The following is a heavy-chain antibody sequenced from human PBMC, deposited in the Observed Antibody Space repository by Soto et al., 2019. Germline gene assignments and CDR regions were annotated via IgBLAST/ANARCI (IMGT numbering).Heavy chain of an antibody. CDR2: IYYSGST. V-gene: IGHV4-59*01. CDR1: GGSISSYY. Sequence: SETLSLTCTVSGGSISSYYWSWIRQPPGKGLEWIGYIYYSGSTNYNPSLKSRVTISVDTSKNQFSLKLSSVTAADTAVYYCARSDTIFGVVIMKGMDVWGQGTTVTVSS. CDR3: ARSDTIFGVVIMKGMDV. J-gene: IGHJ6*02. D-gene: IGHD3-3*01.